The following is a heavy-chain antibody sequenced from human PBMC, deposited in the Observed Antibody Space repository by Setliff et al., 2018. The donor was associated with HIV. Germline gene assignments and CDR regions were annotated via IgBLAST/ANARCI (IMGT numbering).Heavy chain of an antibody. V-gene: IGHV3-72*01. D-gene: IGHD3-10*01. CDR3: ARGRLLWSGSYYYYYMDV. Sequence: GGSLRLSCAASGFTFSDHYMDWVRQAPGKGLEWVGRSRNKANSYTTEYAASVKGRFTIPRDDSKNSLYLQMNSLKTEDTAVYYCARGRLLWSGSYYYYYMDVWGKGTTVTAP. CDR2: SRNKANSYTT. J-gene: IGHJ6*03. CDR1: GFTFSDHY.